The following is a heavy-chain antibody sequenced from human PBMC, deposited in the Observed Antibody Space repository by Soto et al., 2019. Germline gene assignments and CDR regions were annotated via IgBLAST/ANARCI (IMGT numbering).Heavy chain of an antibody. J-gene: IGHJ6*02. CDR3: ARGGDYYGSGSSGAYYYGMDV. V-gene: IGHV1-69*13. CDR2: IIPIFGTA. Sequence: SVKVSCKASGGTFSSYAISWVRQAPGQWLEWMGGIIPIFGTANYAQKFQGRVTITADESTSTAYMELSSLRSEDTAVYYCARGGDYYGSGSSGAYYYGMDVWGQGTTVTVSS. D-gene: IGHD3-10*01. CDR1: GGTFSSYA.